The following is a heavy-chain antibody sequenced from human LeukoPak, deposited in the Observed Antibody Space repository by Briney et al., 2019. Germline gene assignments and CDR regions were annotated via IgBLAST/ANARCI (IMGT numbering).Heavy chain of an antibody. Sequence: GESLKISCKGSGYSFTSYWIGWVRQMPGKGLEWMGIIYPGDSDTRYSPSFQGQVTISADKSISTACLQWSSLKASDTAMYYCARTYSSSWYPFDYWGQGTLVTVSS. V-gene: IGHV5-51*01. CDR3: ARTYSSSWYPFDY. CDR1: GYSFTSYW. CDR2: IYPGDSDT. D-gene: IGHD6-13*01. J-gene: IGHJ4*02.